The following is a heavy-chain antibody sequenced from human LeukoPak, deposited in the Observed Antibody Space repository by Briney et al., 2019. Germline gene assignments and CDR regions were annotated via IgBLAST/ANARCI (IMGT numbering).Heavy chain of an antibody. CDR2: IYAGGDT. D-gene: IGHD6-19*01. Sequence: GGSLRLSCTASGFNIRTNYMNWVRQAPGKGLEWVSVIYAGGDTYYADSVRGRFIISRDNSENTLYLQMNSLRAEDTAMYYCAGSQWLVNFDYWGKGTLVTVSS. V-gene: IGHV3-66*01. J-gene: IGHJ4*02. CDR3: AGSQWLVNFDY. CDR1: GFNIRTNY.